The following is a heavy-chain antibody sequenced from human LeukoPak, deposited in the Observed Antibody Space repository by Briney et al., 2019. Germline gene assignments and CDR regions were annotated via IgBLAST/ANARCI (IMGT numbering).Heavy chain of an antibody. CDR3: ARDLYSSTWLEFDY. CDR1: GYTFTSYG. CDR2: ISAYNGNT. D-gene: IGHD6-13*01. Sequence: ASVKVSCKASGYTFTSYGISWVRQAPGQGLEWMGWISAYNGNTNYAQKLQGRVTMTTDTSTSTAYMELRSLRSDDTAVYYCARDLYSSTWLEFDYWGQGTLVTVSS. J-gene: IGHJ4*02. V-gene: IGHV1-18*01.